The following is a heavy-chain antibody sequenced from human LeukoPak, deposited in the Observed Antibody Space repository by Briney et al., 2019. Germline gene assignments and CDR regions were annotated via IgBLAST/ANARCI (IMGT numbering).Heavy chain of an antibody. V-gene: IGHV3-30-3*01. CDR2: ISYDGSNK. CDR3: ARDRLRAAAGTRYDWFDP. CDR1: GFTFSSYA. D-gene: IGHD6-13*01. J-gene: IGHJ5*02. Sequence: GGSLRLSCAASGFTFSSYAMRWVRQAPGKGLEWVAVISYDGSNKYYVDSVKGRFTIPRDNSKNTLYLQMNSLRAEDTAVYYCARDRLRAAAGTRYDWFDPWGQGTLVTVSS.